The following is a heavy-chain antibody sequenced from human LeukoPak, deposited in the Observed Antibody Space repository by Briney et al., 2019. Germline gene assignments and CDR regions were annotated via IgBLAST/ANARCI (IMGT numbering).Heavy chain of an antibody. CDR3: AREDSSGYPSREFDY. D-gene: IGHD3-22*01. Sequence: GGSLRLSCAASGFTFSDYYMSWIRQAPGKGLEWVSYISSSGSTIYYADSVKGRFTISRDNAKNSLYLQMNRLRAEDTAVYYCAREDSSGYPSREFDYWGQGTLVTVSS. J-gene: IGHJ4*02. CDR2: ISSSGSTI. CDR1: GFTFSDYY. V-gene: IGHV3-11*01.